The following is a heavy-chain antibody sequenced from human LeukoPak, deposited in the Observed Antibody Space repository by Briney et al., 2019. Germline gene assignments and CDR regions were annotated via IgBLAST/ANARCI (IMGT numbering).Heavy chain of an antibody. Sequence: PSETLSLTCIVSGGSISSYYWSWIRQPPGKGLESIGHISTSGSTNYNPSLKSRVTMSVDTSKNQFSLKLSSVTAADTAVYYCASSGWYEGGIDWGQGTLVTVSS. D-gene: IGHD6-19*01. CDR2: ISTSGST. J-gene: IGHJ4*02. CDR3: ASSGWYEGGID. V-gene: IGHV4-4*07. CDR1: GGSISSYY.